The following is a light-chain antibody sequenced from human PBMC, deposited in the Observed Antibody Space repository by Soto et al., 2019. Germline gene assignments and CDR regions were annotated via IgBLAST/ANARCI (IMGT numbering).Light chain of an antibody. CDR1: QGMSSY. CDR2: AAY. J-gene: IGKJ4*01. CDR3: QQVDTAHS. V-gene: IGKV1-9*01. Sequence: IQVTQSPSSLSASVGDRITITCRVSQGMSSYLAWYQQKPGKAPKLLIYAAYTLQSGVPSRFSGGGSGPDFTLTISNLQPEDIATYYCQQVDTAHSVGGGTKVEIK.